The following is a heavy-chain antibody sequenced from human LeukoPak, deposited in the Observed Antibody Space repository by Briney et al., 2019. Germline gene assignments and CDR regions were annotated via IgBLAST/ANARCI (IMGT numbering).Heavy chain of an antibody. D-gene: IGHD1-26*01. J-gene: IGHJ4*02. CDR2: IYYSGIS. V-gene: IGHV4-59*01. Sequence: PSESLSLTCTVSGGSISRYYWSWVRQPPGEGLEWNGYIYYSGISNDNHYLKSRVSMSVDTSKNQFSLKLSSVTAADTDMYYWARDYQMSGSYYYYFDYWGQGTLVTVSS. CDR1: GGSISRYY. CDR3: ARDYQMSGSYYYYFDY.